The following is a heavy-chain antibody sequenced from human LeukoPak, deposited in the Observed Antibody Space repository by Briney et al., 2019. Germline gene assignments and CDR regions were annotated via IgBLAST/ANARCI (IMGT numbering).Heavy chain of an antibody. V-gene: IGHV3-23*01. Sequence: GGSLRLSCAASGFTFSTYGMTWVRQAPGRGLEWVSAISGSGGSTYYADSVKGRFTISRDNSKNTLYLQMNSLRAEDTAVYYCAKMASYGDYAYFDYWGQGTLVTVSS. D-gene: IGHD4-17*01. J-gene: IGHJ4*02. CDR2: ISGSGGST. CDR1: GFTFSTYG. CDR3: AKMASYGDYAYFDY.